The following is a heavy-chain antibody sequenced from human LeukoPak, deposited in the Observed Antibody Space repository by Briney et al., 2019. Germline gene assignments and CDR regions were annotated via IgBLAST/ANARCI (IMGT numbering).Heavy chain of an antibody. J-gene: IGHJ4*02. Sequence: GGSLRLSCAASGFTFSSYSMTWVRQAPGKGLEWLSYISTTSGFTEYADSVKGRFTISRDNAKNSLYLQMSSLRADDTAVCYCARLRGDSQIAPDYWGQGTLVTVSS. CDR2: ISTTSGFT. CDR3: ARLRGDSQIAPDY. D-gene: IGHD2-21*02. V-gene: IGHV3-21*05. CDR1: GFTFSSYS.